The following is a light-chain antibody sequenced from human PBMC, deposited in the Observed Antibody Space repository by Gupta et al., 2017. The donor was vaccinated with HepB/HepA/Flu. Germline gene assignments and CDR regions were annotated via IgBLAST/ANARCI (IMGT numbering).Light chain of an antibody. CDR3: QQRTNGHPQFT. CDR1: QSVSSY. CDR2: DAS. V-gene: IGKV3D-11*02. Sequence: EVVLTQSPDTLSLSPGERATLSCRASQSVSSYLNWYQQRPGPAPKLLIYDASNRATGGPEGFSCSGDATDVXLTIIRXVPDDIDVYFCQQRTNGHPQFTFGXGTKVEIK. J-gene: IGKJ4*01.